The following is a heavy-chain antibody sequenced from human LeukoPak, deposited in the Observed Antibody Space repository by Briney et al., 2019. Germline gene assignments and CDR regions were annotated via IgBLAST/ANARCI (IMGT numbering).Heavy chain of an antibody. D-gene: IGHD3-9*01. J-gene: IGHJ6*03. CDR2: INPNSGGT. Sequence: ASVKVSCKASGGTFSSYAISWVRQAPGQGLEWMGWINPNSGGTNYAQKFQGRVTMTRDTSISTAYMELSRLRSDDTAVYYCARGYDILTGYLTSYYYYYYMDVWGKGTTVTISS. CDR1: GGTFSSYA. V-gene: IGHV1-2*02. CDR3: ARGYDILTGYLTSYYYYYYMDV.